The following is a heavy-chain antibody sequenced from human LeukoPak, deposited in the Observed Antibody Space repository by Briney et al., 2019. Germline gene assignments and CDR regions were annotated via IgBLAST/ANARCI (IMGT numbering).Heavy chain of an antibody. CDR3: ARGGSGWRNWFDP. CDR1: GYTFTCYY. Sequence: ASVKVSCKASGYTFTCYYMHWVRQAPGQGLEWMGWINPNSGGTNYAQKFQGRVTMTRDTSITTAYMDLSRLRSDDTAVYYCARGGSGWRNWFDPWGQGTLVTVSS. D-gene: IGHD6-19*01. V-gene: IGHV1-2*02. J-gene: IGHJ5*02. CDR2: INPNSGGT.